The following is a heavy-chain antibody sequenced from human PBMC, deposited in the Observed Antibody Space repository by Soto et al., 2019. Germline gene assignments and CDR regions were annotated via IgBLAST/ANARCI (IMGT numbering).Heavy chain of an antibody. CDR1: GFTFSSYA. Sequence: PGGSLRLSCAASGFTFSSYAMSWVRQAPGKGLEWVSAISGSGGSTYYADSVKGRFTISRDNSKNTLYLQMNSLRAEDTAVYYCAKDLSRIAAAASYYYYGMDVWGQGTTVTVSS. CDR2: ISGSGGST. CDR3: AKDLSRIAAAASYYYYGMDV. J-gene: IGHJ6*02. D-gene: IGHD6-13*01. V-gene: IGHV3-23*01.